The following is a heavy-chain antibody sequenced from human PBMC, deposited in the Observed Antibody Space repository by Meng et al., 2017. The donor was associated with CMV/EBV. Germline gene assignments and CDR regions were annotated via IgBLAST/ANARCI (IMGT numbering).Heavy chain of an antibody. CDR3: ARDPTYYDFWSDRYPSYYYGMDV. J-gene: IGHJ6*02. V-gene: IGHV3-21*01. D-gene: IGHD3-3*01. CDR2: ISSSSSYI. CDR1: GFTFSSYS. Sequence: GGSLRLSCAASGFTFSSYSMNWVRQAPGKGLEWVSSISSSSSYIYYADSVKGRFTISRDNAKNPLYLQMNSLRAEDTAVYYCARDPTYYDFWSDRYPSYYYGMDVWGQGTTVTVSS.